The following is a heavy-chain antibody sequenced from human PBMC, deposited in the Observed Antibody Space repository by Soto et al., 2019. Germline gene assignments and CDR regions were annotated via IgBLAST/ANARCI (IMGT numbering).Heavy chain of an antibody. D-gene: IGHD2-8*01. Sequence: KSSETLSLTCTVSGGSVSNSNYYWGWIRQSPGKGLEWIGSVYCRGRSYSKSSVKSRVTISVDTSKNQFSLNLNSVTASDTAVYFCVSQRTSVLTQAYFDYWGPGALVTVSS. V-gene: IGHV4-39*01. J-gene: IGHJ4*02. CDR3: VSQRTSVLTQAYFDY. CDR1: GGSVSNSNYY. CDR2: VYCRGRS.